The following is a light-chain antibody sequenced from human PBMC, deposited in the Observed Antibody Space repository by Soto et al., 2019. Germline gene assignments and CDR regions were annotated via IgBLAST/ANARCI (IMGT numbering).Light chain of an antibody. CDR2: GAS. Sequence: EIVLTQSPGTLSLSPGEGATLSSRASETISRSLLAWYQQKPGQAPRLLISGASSRATGIPDRFSGSGSGTDFTLTISRLEPEDFAVYYCQQYSDAPLTLGGGTKVEIK. CDR1: ETISRSL. J-gene: IGKJ4*01. V-gene: IGKV3-20*01. CDR3: QQYSDAPLT.